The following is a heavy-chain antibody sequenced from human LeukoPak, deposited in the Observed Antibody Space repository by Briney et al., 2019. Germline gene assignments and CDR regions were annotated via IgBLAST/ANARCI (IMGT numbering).Heavy chain of an antibody. Sequence: SETLSLTCAVSGGSLSNYYWTWIRQPPGKGLEWIGEINHNGGTNYSPSLNSRLTISVDTSKKQFSLKLSSVTAADTAVYYCARETVLKLMVYASFDYWGQGTLVTVSS. V-gene: IGHV4-34*01. D-gene: IGHD2-8*01. CDR1: GGSLSNYY. J-gene: IGHJ4*02. CDR2: INHNGGT. CDR3: ARETVLKLMVYASFDY.